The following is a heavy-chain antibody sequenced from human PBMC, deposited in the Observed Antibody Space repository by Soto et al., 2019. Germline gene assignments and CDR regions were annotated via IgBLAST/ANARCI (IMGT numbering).Heavy chain of an antibody. V-gene: IGHV3-9*01. Sequence: PGGSLRLSCATTGFSVNNNDMSWVRQAPGRGLEWVSSISWSSVNLDYRDSVKGRFTISRDNAKNALYLQMNSLRVEDTALYYCVKGLNIDYNSGWLYFDYWGQGTVVTVSS. D-gene: IGHD6-19*01. CDR3: VKGLNIDYNSGWLYFDY. CDR1: GFSVNNND. J-gene: IGHJ4*02. CDR2: ISWSSVNL.